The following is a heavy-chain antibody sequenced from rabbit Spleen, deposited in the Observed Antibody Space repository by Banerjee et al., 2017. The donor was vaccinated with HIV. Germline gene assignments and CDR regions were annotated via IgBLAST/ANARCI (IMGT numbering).Heavy chain of an antibody. CDR1: GFSFSSSYY. D-gene: IGHD7-1*01. J-gene: IGHJ4*01. V-gene: IGHV1S40*01. CDR2: IRAGGVGT. Sequence: QSLEESGGDLVKPGASLTLTCTASGFSFSSSYYMCWVRQAPGKGLEWIGCIRAGGVGTYYANWAQGRFTISKASSTTVTLQMTSLTAADTATYFCARDSADYSGSRSNLWGPGTLVTVS. CDR3: ARDSADYSGSRSNL.